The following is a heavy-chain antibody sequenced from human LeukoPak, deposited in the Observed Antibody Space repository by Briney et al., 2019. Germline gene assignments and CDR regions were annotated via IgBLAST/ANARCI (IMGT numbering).Heavy chain of an antibody. Sequence: SETLSLTCTVSGGSISSYYWGWIRQPPGKGLEGIGGIYHSGSTYYNPSLKSRVTISVDTSKNQFSLKLSSVTAADTAVYYCARDNIVVVAATKAYYFDYWGQGTLVTVSS. D-gene: IGHD2-15*01. V-gene: IGHV4-38-2*02. J-gene: IGHJ4*02. CDR3: ARDNIVVVAATKAYYFDY. CDR2: IYHSGST. CDR1: GGSISSYY.